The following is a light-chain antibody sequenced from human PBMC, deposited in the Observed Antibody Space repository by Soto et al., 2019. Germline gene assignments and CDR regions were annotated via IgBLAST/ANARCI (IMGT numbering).Light chain of an antibody. J-gene: IGKJ1*01. V-gene: IGKV3-15*01. CDR1: QSVSDN. Sequence: EIVMTQSPGTLSVSPGEGATLSCRASQSVSDNLAWYQQRPGQAPRLLIYAASIRATGIPARFSGSGSGTEFTLTISSLQSEDFAVYYCQHYNNWLTWTFGQGTKVEIK. CDR2: AAS. CDR3: QHYNNWLTWT.